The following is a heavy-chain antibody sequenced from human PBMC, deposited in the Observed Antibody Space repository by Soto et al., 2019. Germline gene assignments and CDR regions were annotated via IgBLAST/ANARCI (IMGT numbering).Heavy chain of an antibody. D-gene: IGHD3-22*01. CDR2: IKSKTDGGTT. V-gene: IGHV3-15*01. CDR3: TTDVYYDSSGYSVTGSADY. CDR1: GFTFSNAW. Sequence: PGGSLRLSCAASGFTFSNAWMSWVRQAPGKGLEWVGRIKSKTDGGTTDYAAPVKGRFTISRDDSKNTLYLQMNSLKTEDTAVYYCTTDVYYDSSGYSVTGSADYWGQGTLVTVSS. J-gene: IGHJ4*02.